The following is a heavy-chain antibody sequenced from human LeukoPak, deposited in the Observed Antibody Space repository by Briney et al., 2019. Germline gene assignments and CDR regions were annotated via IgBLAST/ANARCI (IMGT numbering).Heavy chain of an antibody. CDR3: AKDDILTGPLSWYFDL. J-gene: IGHJ2*01. V-gene: IGHV3-23*01. Sequence: RTGGSLRLSCAASGFTFSSYAMSWVRQAPGKGLEWVSAISGSGGSTYYADSVKGRFTISRDNSKNTLYLQMNSLRAEDTAVYYCAKDDILTGPLSWYFDLWGRGTLVTVSS. D-gene: IGHD3-9*01. CDR1: GFTFSSYA. CDR2: ISGSGGST.